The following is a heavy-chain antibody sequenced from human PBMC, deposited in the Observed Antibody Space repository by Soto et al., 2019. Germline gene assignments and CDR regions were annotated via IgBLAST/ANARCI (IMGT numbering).Heavy chain of an antibody. V-gene: IGHV4-34*01. J-gene: IGHJ4*02. Sequence: QVQLQEWGAGLLKPSETLSLTCAVYGGSFTGYYWSWIRQPPGKGLEWIGEIDHRESANYNPSLKSRVTMSVDTSKNQFSLRLSSVTAADTAVYYCARRREVTTITPSYFDYWGQGTLVTVSS. D-gene: IGHD5-12*01. CDR1: GGSFTGYY. CDR3: ARRREVTTITPSYFDY. CDR2: IDHRESA.